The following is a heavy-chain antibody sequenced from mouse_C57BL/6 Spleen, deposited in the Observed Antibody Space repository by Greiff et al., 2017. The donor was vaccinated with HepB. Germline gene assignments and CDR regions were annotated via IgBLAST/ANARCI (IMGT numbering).Heavy chain of an antibody. CDR1: GYTFTSYW. CDR3: ANGNYAENY. Sequence: QVQLKQSGAELAKPGASVKLSCKASGYTFTSYWMHWVKQRPGQGLEWIGYINPSSGYTKYSQKFKDKATLTADKSSSTAYMQLSSLTYEDSAVYYCANGNYAENYWGQGTTLTVSS. CDR2: INPSSGYT. J-gene: IGHJ2*01. D-gene: IGHD2-1*01. V-gene: IGHV1-7*01.